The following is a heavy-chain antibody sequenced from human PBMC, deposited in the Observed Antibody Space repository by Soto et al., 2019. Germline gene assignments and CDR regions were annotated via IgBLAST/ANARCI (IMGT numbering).Heavy chain of an antibody. CDR1: GFTFSSYS. Sequence: EVQLVESGGGLVQPGGSLRLSCAASGFTFSSYSMNWVRQAPGKGLEWVSYISSISSTIYYADSVKGQFTISRDNAKNSLYLQMNSLRDEDTAVYYCARGDTAMVIYYFDYWGQGTLVTVSS. CDR2: ISSISSTI. CDR3: ARGDTAMVIYYFDY. J-gene: IGHJ4*02. D-gene: IGHD5-18*01. V-gene: IGHV3-48*02.